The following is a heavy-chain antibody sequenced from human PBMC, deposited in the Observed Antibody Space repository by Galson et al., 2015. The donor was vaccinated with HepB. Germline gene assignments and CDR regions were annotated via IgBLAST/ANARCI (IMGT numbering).Heavy chain of an antibody. CDR2: IIPIFGVT. V-gene: IGHV1-69*13. CDR1: GGTFSSNA. CDR3: ARDFAAGTSLGFDS. D-gene: IGHD1-1*01. Sequence: SVKVSCKASGGTFSSNAISWVRQAPGQGLEWMGGIIPIFGVTNYAQKFQGRVSITADESTYTAYMELSSLRSEDTAIYYCARDFAAGTSLGFDSWGQGTLVTVSS. J-gene: IGHJ5*01.